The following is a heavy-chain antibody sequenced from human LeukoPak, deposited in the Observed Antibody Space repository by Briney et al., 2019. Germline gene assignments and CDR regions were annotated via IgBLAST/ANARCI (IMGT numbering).Heavy chain of an antibody. D-gene: IGHD2-2*01. CDR1: GYTFTSYA. V-gene: IGHV1-3*01. Sequence: ASVKVSCKASGYTFTSYAMHWVRQAPGQRLEWMGWINAGNGNTKYSQKFQGRVTITRDTSASTAYVELSSLRSEDTAVYYCASTREALYYYYGMDVWGQGTTVTVSS. CDR2: INAGNGNT. CDR3: ASTREALYYYYGMDV. J-gene: IGHJ6*02.